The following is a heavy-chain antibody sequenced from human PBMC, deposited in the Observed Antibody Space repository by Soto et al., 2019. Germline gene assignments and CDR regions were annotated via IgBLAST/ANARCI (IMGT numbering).Heavy chain of an antibody. D-gene: IGHD2-2*01. Sequence: QVQLQQWGAGLLKPSETLSLTCAVYGGSFSGYYWSWIRQPPGKGLEWIGEINHSGSTNYNPSLKSRVTISVDTSKNQFSRKLSSVTAADTAVYYCARGRSIIVVVPAAMHAFDIWGQGTMVTVSS. CDR1: GGSFSGYY. J-gene: IGHJ3*02. V-gene: IGHV4-34*01. CDR2: INHSGST. CDR3: ARGRSIIVVVPAAMHAFDI.